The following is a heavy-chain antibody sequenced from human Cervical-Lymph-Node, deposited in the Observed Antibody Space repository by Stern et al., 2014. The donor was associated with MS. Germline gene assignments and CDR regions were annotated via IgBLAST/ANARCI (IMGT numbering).Heavy chain of an antibody. J-gene: IGHJ4*02. CDR2: ISGSDGST. CDR1: GFTFSSYA. Sequence: VHLVESGGTLVQPGGSLRLSWAASGFTFSSYAMSWVRQAPGKGLEWVSIISGSDGSTFYADSVKGRFTISRDNSKNTLFLQMNSLRAEGTAVYYCAKVYGSGPFDYWGQGTLVTVSS. D-gene: IGHD6-19*01. CDR3: AKVYGSGPFDY. V-gene: IGHV3-23*04.